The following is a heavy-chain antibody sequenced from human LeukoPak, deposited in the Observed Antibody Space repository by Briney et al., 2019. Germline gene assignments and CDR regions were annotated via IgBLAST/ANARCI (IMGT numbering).Heavy chain of an antibody. CDR2: ISWNSGTI. D-gene: IGHD6-6*01. J-gene: IGHJ4*02. CDR1: GFTFDNSA. CDR3: AKGVSSIPVRGPLDY. V-gene: IGHV3-9*01. Sequence: PGGSPRLSCAASGFTFDNSAMYWVRQFPGKGLEWISGISWNSGTIDYASSVKGRFTISRDNAENSLYLQMNSLSTEDTAFYYCAKGVSSIPVRGPLDYWGQGALVTVSS.